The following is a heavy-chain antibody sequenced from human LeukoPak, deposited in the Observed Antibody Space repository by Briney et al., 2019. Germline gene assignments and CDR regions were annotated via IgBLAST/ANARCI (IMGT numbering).Heavy chain of an antibody. V-gene: IGHV4-59*10. J-gene: IGHJ2*01. CDR1: GGSFSGYY. CDR3: ARSISTVVTPYWYFDL. D-gene: IGHD4-23*01. CDR2: IYTSGST. Sequence: TSSETLSLTCAVYGGSFSGYYWSWIRQPAGKGLEWIGRIYTSGSTNYNPSLKSRVTMSVDTSKNQFSLKLSSVTAADTAVYYCARSISTVVTPYWYFDLWGRGTLVTVSS.